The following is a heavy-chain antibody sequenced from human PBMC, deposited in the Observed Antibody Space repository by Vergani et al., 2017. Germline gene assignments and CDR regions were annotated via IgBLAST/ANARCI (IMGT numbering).Heavy chain of an antibody. J-gene: IGHJ4*02. V-gene: IGHV4-59*01. CDR3: ARAAAGTPFDY. CDR2: IYYSGST. Sequence: QVQLQESGPGLVKPSETLSLTCTVSGGSISSYYWSWIRQPPGKGLEWIGYIYYSGSTNYNPSLKSRVTISVDTSKNQFSLKLSSVTAADTAVYYCARAAAGTPFDYWGQGTLVTVSS. CDR1: GGSISSYY. D-gene: IGHD6-13*01.